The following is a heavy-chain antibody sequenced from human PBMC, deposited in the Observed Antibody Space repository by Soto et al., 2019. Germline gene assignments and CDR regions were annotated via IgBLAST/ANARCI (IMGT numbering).Heavy chain of an antibody. Sequence: GGSLRLSCTASGFTFTTTWMNWVRQAPGKGLEWVGRIKSKTDGGTTDYAAPVQGRFTISRDDSKNTLYLQMNSLRAEDTAVYYCARGYSYTQPVFDYWGLGTLVTV. CDR2: IKSKTDGGTT. J-gene: IGHJ4*02. CDR1: GFTFTTTW. CDR3: ARGYSYTQPVFDY. D-gene: IGHD5-18*01. V-gene: IGHV3-15*07.